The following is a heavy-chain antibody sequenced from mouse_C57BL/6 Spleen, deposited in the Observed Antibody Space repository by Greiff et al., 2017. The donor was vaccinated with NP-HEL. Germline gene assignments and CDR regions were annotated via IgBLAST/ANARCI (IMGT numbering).Heavy chain of an antibody. CDR3: ARYYGGSHWYFDV. D-gene: IGHD1-1*01. CDR1: GYTFTSYW. J-gene: IGHJ1*03. CDR2: INPSSGYT. V-gene: IGHV1-7*01. Sequence: VQLQQSGAELAKPGASVKLSCKASGYTFTSYWMHWVKQRPGQGLEWIGYINPSSGYTKYNQKFKDKATLTADKSSSTAYMQLSSLTSEDSAVYYCARYYGGSHWYFDVWGTGTTVTVSS.